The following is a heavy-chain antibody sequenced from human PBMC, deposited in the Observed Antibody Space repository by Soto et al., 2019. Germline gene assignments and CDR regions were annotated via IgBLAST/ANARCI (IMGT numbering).Heavy chain of an antibody. Sequence: VQLVESGGGLVQPGGSLRLSCAASGFIFSDHYMDWVRQAPGKGLEWVGRIKNKANSYTTEYAASVKGRFTISRYVSKNSLYLQMNRLKTADTAVYYCTRISLVGATGGRYFDYWGQGTLLTVSS. D-gene: IGHD1-26*01. CDR2: IKNKANSYTT. CDR3: TRISLVGATGGRYFDY. CDR1: GFIFSDHY. J-gene: IGHJ4*02. V-gene: IGHV3-72*01.